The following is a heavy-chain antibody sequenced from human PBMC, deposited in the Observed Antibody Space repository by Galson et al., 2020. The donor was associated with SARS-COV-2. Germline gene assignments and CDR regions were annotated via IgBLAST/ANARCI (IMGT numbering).Heavy chain of an antibody. Sequence: GGSLRLSCAASGFIFSSYSMNWVRQTPGKGLEWVLSISTSSNYIYYSDSVTGRFTISRDNAENSLYLQMNSLRAGDTAVYYCARSRAAAGGRVAFDIWGQGAKVTVSS. CDR3: ARSRAAAGGRVAFDI. J-gene: IGHJ3*02. D-gene: IGHD6-13*01. V-gene: IGHV3-21*01. CDR2: ISTSSNYI. CDR1: GFIFSSYS.